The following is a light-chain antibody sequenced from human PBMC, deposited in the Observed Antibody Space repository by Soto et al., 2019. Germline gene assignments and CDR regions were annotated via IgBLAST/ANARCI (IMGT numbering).Light chain of an antibody. V-gene: IGKV4-1*01. CDR2: WAS. CDR3: QHSSNPPRP. Sequence: SGMTHSPESLSLSLCEMATMNCKSSQNFFYSSNNRDYLAWYQKKSGQPPKLLIYWASTRESGIPDRFSGSGSGTDFTLTISSLQAEDVAVYYCQHSSNPPRPSGQGTKVAIK. J-gene: IGKJ1*01. CDR1: QNFFYSSNNRDY.